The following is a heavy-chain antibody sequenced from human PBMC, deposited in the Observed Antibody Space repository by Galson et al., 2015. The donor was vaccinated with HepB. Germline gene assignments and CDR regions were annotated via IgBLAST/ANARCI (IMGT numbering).Heavy chain of an antibody. Sequence: SLRLSCAASGFTFNNYSMDWVRQAPGKGLEWVGRTGNRAKSYSTEYVASVKGRFTISRDDSKKSVYLQMNSLKMEDTAVCYCARRRYYDTSGYYSYGFDIWGQGTMVTVSS. CDR2: TGNRAKSYST. CDR3: ARRRYYDTSGYYSYGFDI. D-gene: IGHD3-22*01. CDR1: GFTFNNYS. J-gene: IGHJ3*02. V-gene: IGHV3-72*01.